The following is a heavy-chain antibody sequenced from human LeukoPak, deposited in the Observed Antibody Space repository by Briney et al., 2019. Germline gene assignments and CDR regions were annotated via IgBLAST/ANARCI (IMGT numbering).Heavy chain of an antibody. CDR3: TRETYYYDSSGYLRMEDLDY. V-gene: IGHV4-39*07. D-gene: IGHD3-22*01. CDR2: IYYSGST. J-gene: IGHJ4*02. Sequence: PSETLSLTCTVSGGSISSSSYYWGWIRQPPGKGLEWIGSIYYSGSTYYNPSLKSRVTISVDTSKNQFSLKLSSVTAADTAVYYCTRETYYYDSSGYLRMEDLDYWGQGTLVTVSS. CDR1: GGSISSSSYY.